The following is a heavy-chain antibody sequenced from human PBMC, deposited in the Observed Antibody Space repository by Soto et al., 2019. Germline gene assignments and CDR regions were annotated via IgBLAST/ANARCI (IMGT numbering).Heavy chain of an antibody. CDR1: GYTFTSYG. D-gene: IGHD3-10*01. CDR3: ARDGDVLLWFGELLRDNWFDP. J-gene: IGHJ5*02. CDR2: ISAYNGNT. Sequence: ASVKVSCKASGYTFTSYGISWVRQAPGQGLEWMGWISAYNGNTNYAQKLQGRVTMTTDTSTSTAYMELRSPRSDDTAVYYCARDGDVLLWFGELLRDNWFDPWGQGTLVTVSS. V-gene: IGHV1-18*04.